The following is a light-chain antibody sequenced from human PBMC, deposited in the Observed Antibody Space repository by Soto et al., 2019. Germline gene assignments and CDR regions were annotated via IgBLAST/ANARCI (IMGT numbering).Light chain of an antibody. CDR2: DVS. Sequence: DIQMTQSPPPLPASAGDRVTITCRASQDISRWSAWYQQKPGKAPELLLYDVSTLQSGVPSRFSGTGSGTEFTLTISSLQPEDFATYYCQQYNAYYSFGQGTKVEIK. V-gene: IGKV1-5*01. CDR3: QQYNAYYS. J-gene: IGKJ2*03. CDR1: QDISRW.